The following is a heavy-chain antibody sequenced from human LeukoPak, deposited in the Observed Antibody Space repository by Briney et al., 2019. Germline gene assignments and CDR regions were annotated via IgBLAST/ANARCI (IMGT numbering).Heavy chain of an antibody. J-gene: IGHJ3*02. Sequence: GASVKVSCKASGYTFTGYYMHWVRQAPGQGLEWMGGIIPIFGTANYAQKFQGRVTITTDESTSTAYMELSSLRSEDTAVYYCARDLTENTIFGVVMRGDAFDIWGQGTMVTVSS. CDR1: GYTFTGYY. CDR2: IIPIFGTA. V-gene: IGHV1-69*05. CDR3: ARDLTENTIFGVVMRGDAFDI. D-gene: IGHD3-3*01.